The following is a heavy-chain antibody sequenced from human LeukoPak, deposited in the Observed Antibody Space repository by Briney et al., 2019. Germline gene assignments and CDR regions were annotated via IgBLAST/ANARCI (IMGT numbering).Heavy chain of an antibody. J-gene: IGHJ3*02. CDR3: ARGGLNFDAFDI. CDR1: GFTFSSYS. V-gene: IGHV3-21*01. Sequence: PGGSLRLSCAASGFTFSSYSMNWVRQAPGKGLEWVSSICSRSAYTYYADSVKGRFTISRDNTKNSLYLQMNSLRAGDTAVYYCARGGLNFDAFDIWGQGTMVTVSS. CDR2: ICSRSAYT. D-gene: IGHD1-7*01.